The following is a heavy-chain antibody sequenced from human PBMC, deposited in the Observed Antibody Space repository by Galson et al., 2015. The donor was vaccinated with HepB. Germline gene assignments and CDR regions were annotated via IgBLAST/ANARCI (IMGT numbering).Heavy chain of an antibody. J-gene: IGHJ4*02. CDR2: INAVGNT. Sequence: SLRLSCATSGFTFSSYVMAWVRQAPGKGLEWASSINAVGNTNYADSVKGRFTISRDYSNNVLFLQMTSLRAEDTALYYCAKGVAAAGHHFDYWGQGTLVTVSS. V-gene: IGHV3-23*01. CDR3: AKGVAAAGHHFDY. CDR1: GFTFSSYV. D-gene: IGHD2-2*01.